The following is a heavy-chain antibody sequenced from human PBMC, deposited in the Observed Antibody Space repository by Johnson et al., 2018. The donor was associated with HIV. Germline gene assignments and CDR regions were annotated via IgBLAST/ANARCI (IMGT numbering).Heavy chain of an antibody. CDR3: AKDEGDGKFDAFDI. V-gene: IGHV3-15*01. J-gene: IGHJ3*02. CDR1: GFTFSNAW. CDR2: IKSKTDGGTT. Sequence: MQLVESGGGLVKPGGSLRLSCAASGFTFSNAWMSWVRQAPGKGLEWVGRIKSKTDGGTTDYAAPVKGRFTISRDDSKNTLYLQMNSLKTEDTAVYYCAKDEGDGKFDAFDIWGQGTMVTVSS. D-gene: IGHD4-23*01.